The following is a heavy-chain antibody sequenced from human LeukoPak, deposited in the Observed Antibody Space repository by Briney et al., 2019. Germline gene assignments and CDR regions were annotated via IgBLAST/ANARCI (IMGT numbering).Heavy chain of an antibody. V-gene: IGHV7-4-1*02. D-gene: IGHD3-16*01. CDR1: GYIFTSYA. CDR3: ARGWGDLPPYNFDS. J-gene: IGHJ4*02. CDR2: INTNTGNP. Sequence: ASVKVSCKASGYIFTSYAMNWVRQAPRQGLEWMGWINTNTGNPTYAQGFTGRFVFSLDTSVSTAYLQISSLKAEDTAMYYCARGWGDLPPYNFDSWGQGSLVTVSS.